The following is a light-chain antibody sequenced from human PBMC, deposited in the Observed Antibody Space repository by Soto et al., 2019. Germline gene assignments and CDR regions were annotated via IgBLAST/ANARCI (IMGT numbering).Light chain of an antibody. CDR1: QGIGKS. J-gene: IGKJ1*01. Sequence: DIQMTHSHSSLSASVWDRVIVTCRASQGIGKSLAWYQQKPGKVPKLLIYAASTLESGVPSRFSGSGSGTDFTLTISGLQPEDFATYYCQKYNTAPWTFGQGTKVDIK. CDR2: AAS. V-gene: IGKV1-27*01. CDR3: QKYNTAPWT.